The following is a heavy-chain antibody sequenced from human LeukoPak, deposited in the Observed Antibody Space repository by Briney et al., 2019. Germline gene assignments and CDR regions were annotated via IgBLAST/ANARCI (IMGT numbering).Heavy chain of an antibody. D-gene: IGHD3-10*01. CDR3: ARAKPKNMVRGLIMRRESRYYFDY. CDR1: GFTVSSNY. Sequence: GGPLGFSWAASGFTVSSNYMSWVRQPPGKGLEGVSVIFSGGGPSYADSVKGRFTISRDNSKSTLYIQMNSLRAEDTAVYYCARAKPKNMVRGLIMRRESRYYFDYWGQGTLVTVSS. V-gene: IGHV3-53*01. CDR2: IFSGGGP. J-gene: IGHJ4*02.